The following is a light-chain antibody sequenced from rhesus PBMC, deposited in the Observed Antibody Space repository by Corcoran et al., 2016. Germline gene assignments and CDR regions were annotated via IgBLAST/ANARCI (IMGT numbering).Light chain of an antibody. J-gene: IGKJ4*01. Sequence: DIQMTQSPSSLSASVGDRFTITCRASQGISSYLAWYQQKPGKAPKPLIYYASNLESGVPSRFSGSGSGTEFTLTISSMQPEDFATYYCQQYNSDPLTFGGGTKVEIK. CDR1: QGISSY. CDR3: QQYNSDPLT. V-gene: IGKV1-37*01. CDR2: YAS.